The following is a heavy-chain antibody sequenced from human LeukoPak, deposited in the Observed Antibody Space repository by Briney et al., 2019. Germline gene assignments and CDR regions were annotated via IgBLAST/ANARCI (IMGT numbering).Heavy chain of an antibody. J-gene: IGHJ4*02. CDR2: ISGSGGST. D-gene: IGHD6-19*01. CDR3: AIDGSSGPWAAYYFDY. V-gene: IGHV3-23*01. Sequence: PGGSLRLSCAASGFTFSSYAMSWVRQAPGKGLEWVSAISGSGGSTYYADSVKGRFTISRDNSKNTLYLQMNSLRAEDTAVYYCAIDGSSGPWAAYYFDYWGQGTLVTVSS. CDR1: GFTFSSYA.